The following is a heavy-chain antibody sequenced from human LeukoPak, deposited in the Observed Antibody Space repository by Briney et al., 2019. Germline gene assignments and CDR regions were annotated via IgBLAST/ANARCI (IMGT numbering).Heavy chain of an antibody. Sequence: SETLSLTCTVSGGSINRGGYSWTWLRQQPGKGLEWIGGIYDTGRSHYNPSLQSRVTISADIAKNHFFLRLKNVTAADTAIYYCARRTGWLDPWGQGTLVTVSS. CDR2: IYDTGRS. V-gene: IGHV4-30-2*01. J-gene: IGHJ5*02. CDR1: GGSINRGGYS. CDR3: ARRTGWLDP.